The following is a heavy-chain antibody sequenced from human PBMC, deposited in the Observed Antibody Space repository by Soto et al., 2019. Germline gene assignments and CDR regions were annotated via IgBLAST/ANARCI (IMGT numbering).Heavy chain of an antibody. CDR2: IYYSGST. CDR3: ASISIYSGSYYSGDYYYYGMDV. J-gene: IGHJ6*02. V-gene: IGHV4-39*01. CDR1: GGSISSSSYS. D-gene: IGHD1-26*01. Sequence: SETLSLTCTVSGGSISSSSYSWGWIRQPPGKGLERIGSIYYSGSTYYNPSLRSRVTISVDTSKNQFSLELSSVTAADTAVYYCASISIYSGSYYSGDYYYYGMDVWGQGTTVTVSS.